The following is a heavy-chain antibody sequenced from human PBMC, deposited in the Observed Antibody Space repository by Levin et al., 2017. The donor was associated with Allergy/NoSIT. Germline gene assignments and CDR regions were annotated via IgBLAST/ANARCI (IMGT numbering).Heavy chain of an antibody. CDR1: GFSLTTSGMC. J-gene: IGHJ4*02. CDR2: VDWSDDK. V-gene: IGHV2-70*01. D-gene: IGHD3-10*01. CDR3: ARTNFYTSGSYCDFDY. Sequence: ESGPTLVKPTQTLTLTCTFSGFSLTTSGMCVSWIRQSPGKALEWLALVDWSDDKYYRASLKTRLTISKDTPKNQVVLTLTDIDPVDTATYYCARTNFYTSGSYCDFDYWGQGTPVTVAS.